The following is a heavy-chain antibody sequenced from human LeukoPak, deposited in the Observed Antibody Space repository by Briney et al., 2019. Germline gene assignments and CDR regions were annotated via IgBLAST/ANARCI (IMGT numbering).Heavy chain of an antibody. Sequence: GGSLGLSCAASGFTFRSYAMSWVRQAPGKGLEWVSAISGSGGSTYYAESVKGRFTISRDNAKNTLYLQMNSLRAEDTAVYYCAKGRSGFRRFYYDSSGYPLRFDYRGQGTLVTVSS. D-gene: IGHD3-22*01. CDR3: AKGRSGFRRFYYDSSGYPLRFDY. J-gene: IGHJ4*02. CDR1: GFTFRSYA. CDR2: ISGSGGST. V-gene: IGHV3-23*01.